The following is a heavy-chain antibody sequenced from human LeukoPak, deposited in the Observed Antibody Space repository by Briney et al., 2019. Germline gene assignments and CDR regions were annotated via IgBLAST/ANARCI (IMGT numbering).Heavy chain of an antibody. Sequence: SVKVSCKASGGTFSSYAISWVRQAPGQGLEWMGGIIPIFGTANYAQKFQGRVTITTDVSTSTAYMELSSLRSEDTAVYYCASENSGVFDYWGQGTLVTVSS. J-gene: IGHJ4*02. D-gene: IGHD3-10*01. CDR2: IIPIFGTA. CDR1: GGTFSSYA. CDR3: ASENSGVFDY. V-gene: IGHV1-69*05.